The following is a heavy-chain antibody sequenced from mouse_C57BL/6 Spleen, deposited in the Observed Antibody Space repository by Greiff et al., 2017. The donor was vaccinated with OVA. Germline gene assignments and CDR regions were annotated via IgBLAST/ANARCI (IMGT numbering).Heavy chain of an antibody. D-gene: IGHD4-1*01. V-gene: IGHV1-82*01. CDR1: GYAFSSSW. J-gene: IGHJ2*01. CDR2: IYPGDGDT. Sequence: QVQLKESGPELVKPGASVKISCKASGYAFSSSWMNWVKQRPGKGLEWIGRIYPGDGDTNYNGKFKGKATLTADKSSSTAYMQLSSLTSEDSAVYFCARSRWDGYFDYWGQGTTLTVSS. CDR3: ARSRWDGYFDY.